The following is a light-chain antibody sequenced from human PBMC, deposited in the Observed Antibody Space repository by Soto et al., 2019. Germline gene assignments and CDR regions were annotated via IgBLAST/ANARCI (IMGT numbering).Light chain of an antibody. V-gene: IGKV1-5*03. CDR2: KAS. Sequence: DIQMTQSPSTLSASVGDRVTIPCRASQSISSWLAWYQQKPGKAPKLLIYKASSLESGVPSRFSSSGSGTEFKLTISSLQPDDFATYYCQQYNSLWTFGQGTKVEIK. CDR1: QSISSW. J-gene: IGKJ1*01. CDR3: QQYNSLWT.